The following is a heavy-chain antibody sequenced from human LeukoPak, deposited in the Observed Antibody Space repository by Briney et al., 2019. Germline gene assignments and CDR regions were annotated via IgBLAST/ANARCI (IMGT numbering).Heavy chain of an antibody. CDR1: GLIVSSHY. J-gene: IGHJ4*02. Sequence: GGSLRLSCAASGLIVSSHYMSWVRQAPGKGLEWVSITYSDGKTNYADSVKGRFTISRDNSKNTLSLQMNSLRAEDTAVYYCACSGPYSNEGVMTDYWGQGTLVTVSS. CDR2: TYSDGKT. CDR3: ACSGPYSNEGVMTDY. V-gene: IGHV3-66*01. D-gene: IGHD6-13*01.